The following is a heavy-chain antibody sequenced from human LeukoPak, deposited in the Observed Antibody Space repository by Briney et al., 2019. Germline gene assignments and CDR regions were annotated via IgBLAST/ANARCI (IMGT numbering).Heavy chain of an antibody. D-gene: IGHD3-9*01. V-gene: IGHV4-38-2*02. Sequence: KSSETLSLTCTVSGYSISSGYYWGRIRQPPGKGLEWIGSIYHSGSTHYNPSLKSRVTISVDTSKNQFSLKLSSVTAADTAVYYCARDTVAHNDILTGIAFMSIDYWGQGTLVTVSS. CDR3: ARDTVAHNDILTGIAFMSIDY. CDR1: GYSISSGYY. CDR2: IYHSGST. J-gene: IGHJ4*02.